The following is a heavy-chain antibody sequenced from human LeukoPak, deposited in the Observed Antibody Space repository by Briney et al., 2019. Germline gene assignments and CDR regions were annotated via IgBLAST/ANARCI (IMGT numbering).Heavy chain of an antibody. D-gene: IGHD6-19*01. CDR2: IYYSGRT. Sequence: SETLSLTCTVSGGSISSDHWNWIRQPPGKGLEWIGCIYYSGRTYYNPSLKSRVTISVDTSKNYFFLKLTSVTAADTAVYFCARLKYSSGWAGAFDIWGQGTMVTVSS. V-gene: IGHV4-59*08. J-gene: IGHJ3*02. CDR1: GGSISSDH. CDR3: ARLKYSSGWAGAFDI.